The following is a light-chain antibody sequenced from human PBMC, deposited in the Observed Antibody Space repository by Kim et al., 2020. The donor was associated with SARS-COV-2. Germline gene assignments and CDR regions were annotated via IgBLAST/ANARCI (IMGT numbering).Light chain of an antibody. CDR3: QHRT. J-gene: IGKJ2*01. V-gene: IGKV3-15*01. CDR2: GAS. Sequence: EIVLTQSPATLSMSPGERATLSCRASQSVSTNLVWYQHKPGQAPRLLIYGASTRASGIPARFSGSGSGTEFTLTISSLQSEDFAVYYCQHRTFGQGTKLAI. CDR1: QSVSTN.